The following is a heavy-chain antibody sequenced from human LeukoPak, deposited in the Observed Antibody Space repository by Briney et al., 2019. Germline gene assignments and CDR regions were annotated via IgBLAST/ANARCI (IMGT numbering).Heavy chain of an antibody. CDR2: IFPILGIA. Sequence: ASVKVSCKASGGTFSSYAISWVRQAPGQVLEWMGRIFPILGIANYAQKFQGRVTITADKSTSTAYMELSSLRSEDTAVYYCARDRIAVAGSFDYWGQGTLVTVSS. V-gene: IGHV1-69*04. D-gene: IGHD6-19*01. CDR3: ARDRIAVAGSFDY. J-gene: IGHJ4*02. CDR1: GGTFSSYA.